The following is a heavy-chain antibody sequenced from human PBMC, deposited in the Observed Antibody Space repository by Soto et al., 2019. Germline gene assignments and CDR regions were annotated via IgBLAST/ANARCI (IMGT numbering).Heavy chain of an antibody. J-gene: IGHJ3*02. Sequence: GGSLRLSCAASGFTVSSNYMSWVRQAPGKGLEWVSVIYSGGSTYYADSVTGRFTISRDNSKNTLYLQMNSLRAEDTAVYYCASGSGSYDFWSGYDAFDIWGQGTMVTVSS. V-gene: IGHV3-53*01. D-gene: IGHD3-3*01. CDR3: ASGSGSYDFWSGYDAFDI. CDR2: IYSGGST. CDR1: GFTVSSNY.